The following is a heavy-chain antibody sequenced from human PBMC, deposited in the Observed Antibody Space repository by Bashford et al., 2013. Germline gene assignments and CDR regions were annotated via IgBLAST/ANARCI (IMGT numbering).Heavy chain of an antibody. Sequence: VRQAPGKGLEWVAFIWHDGSNEKYGDAVKGRFIISRDNSKNTLFLQMNSLRDDDTAMYFCVGDPPXSGYAFDIWAKGQWSPSPQ. CDR2: IWHDGSNE. V-gene: IGHV3-33*01. D-gene: IGHD3-3*01. J-gene: IGHJ3*02. CDR3: VGDPPXSGYAFDI.